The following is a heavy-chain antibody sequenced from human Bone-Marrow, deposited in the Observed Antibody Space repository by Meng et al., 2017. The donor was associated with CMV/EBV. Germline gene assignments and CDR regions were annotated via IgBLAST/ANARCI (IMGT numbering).Heavy chain of an antibody. V-gene: IGHV1-2*02. Sequence: ASVKVSCKASGYTFTGYYMHWVRQAPGQGLEWMGWINPNSGGTNYAQKFQGRVTMTTDTSTSTAYMELNRLRSDDTAVYFCARDTKDSYDLWSASSPEPDNGMDVWGQGTTVTVSS. CDR2: INPNSGGT. D-gene: IGHD3-3*01. J-gene: IGHJ6*02. CDR1: GYTFTGYY. CDR3: ARDTKDSYDLWSASSPEPDNGMDV.